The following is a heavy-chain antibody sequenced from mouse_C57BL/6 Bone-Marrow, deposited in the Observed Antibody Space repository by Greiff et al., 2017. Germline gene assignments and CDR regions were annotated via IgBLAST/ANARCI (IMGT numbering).Heavy chain of an antibody. CDR2: IDPETGGT. J-gene: IGHJ1*03. CDR3: TRWGDDGRNWYFDV. CDR1: GYTFTDYE. Sequence: VKLQQSGAELVRPGASVTLSCKASGYTFTDYEMHWVKQTPVHGLEWIGAIDPETGGTAYNQKFKGKAILTADKSSSTAYMELRSLTSEDSAVYYCTRWGDDGRNWYFDVWGTGTTVTVSS. D-gene: IGHD2-3*01. V-gene: IGHV1-15*01.